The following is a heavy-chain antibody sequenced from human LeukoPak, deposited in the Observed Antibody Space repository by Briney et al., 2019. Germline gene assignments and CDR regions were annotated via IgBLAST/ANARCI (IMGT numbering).Heavy chain of an antibody. J-gene: IGHJ4*02. CDR1: GFTFSSYG. D-gene: IGHD3-9*01. V-gene: IGHV3-30*02. Sequence: GGSLRLSCAASGFTFSSYGMHWVRQAPGKGLEWVAFIRYDGSNKYYADSVKGRFTISRDNSKNTLYLQMNSLRAEDTAVYYCAKGLHFDWLPPDYWGQGTLVTVSS. CDR3: AKGLHFDWLPPDY. CDR2: IRYDGSNK.